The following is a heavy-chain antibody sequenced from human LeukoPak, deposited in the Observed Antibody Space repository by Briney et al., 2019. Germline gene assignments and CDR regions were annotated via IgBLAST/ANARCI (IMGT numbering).Heavy chain of an antibody. CDR3: ARRAVVVPAAMVLDAFDI. V-gene: IGHV4-61*05. J-gene: IGHJ3*02. D-gene: IGHD2-2*01. Sequence: PSETLSLTCTVSGGSISSSSYYWGWIRQPPGKGLEWIGYIYYSGSTNYNPSLKSRVTISVDTSKNQFSLKLSSVTAADTAVYYCARRAVVVPAAMVLDAFDIWGQGTMVTVSS. CDR2: IYYSGST. CDR1: GGSISSSSYY.